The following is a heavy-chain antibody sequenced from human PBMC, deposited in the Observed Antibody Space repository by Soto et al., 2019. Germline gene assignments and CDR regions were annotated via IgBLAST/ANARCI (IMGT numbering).Heavy chain of an antibody. J-gene: IGHJ4*02. Sequence: PSETLSLTCTVSGGSFKSGSYSWSWIRQPPGKGLEWIGYVYHTGRTSYDPSLKSRLKISLDTSKKEVSLEMTSVTAADTAVYYCGRVVIKMAIQSIDSWGPGTLVTVSS. CDR3: GRVVIKMAIQSIDS. V-gene: IGHV4-61*01. CDR1: GGSFKSGSYS. CDR2: VYHTGRT.